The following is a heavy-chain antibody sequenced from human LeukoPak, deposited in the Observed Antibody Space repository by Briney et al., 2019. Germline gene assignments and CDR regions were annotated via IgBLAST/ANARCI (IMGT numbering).Heavy chain of an antibody. D-gene: IGHD3-22*01. J-gene: IGHJ4*02. V-gene: IGHV1-2*02. Sequence: ASVKVSCKASGYTFTGYYMHWVRQAPGQGLEWMGWINPNSGGTNYAQKFQGRVTMTRDTSIITAYMELSRLRSDDTAVYYCASSYDSSGYYHYWGQGTLVTVSS. CDR3: ASSYDSSGYYHY. CDR1: GYTFTGYY. CDR2: INPNSGGT.